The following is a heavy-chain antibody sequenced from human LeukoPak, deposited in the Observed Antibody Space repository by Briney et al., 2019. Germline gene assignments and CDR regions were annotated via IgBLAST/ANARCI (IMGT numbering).Heavy chain of an antibody. CDR1: GFPFDDYG. CDR3: ARDKVHSSSWDGGWFDP. J-gene: IGHJ5*02. CDR2: INWYGGST. Sequence: GGPLTLSCAASGFPFDDYGMSWIRQAPGKALEWVSDINWYGGSTGYADSVKGRFTISRDNAKNSLYLQMNSLRAEDTALYYCARDKVHSSSWDGGWFDPWGQGTLVTVSS. V-gene: IGHV3-20*04. D-gene: IGHD6-13*01.